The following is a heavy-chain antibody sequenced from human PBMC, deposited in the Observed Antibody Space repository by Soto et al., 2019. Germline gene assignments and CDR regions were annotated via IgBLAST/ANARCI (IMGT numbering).Heavy chain of an antibody. CDR3: VKNSGWFKT. J-gene: IGHJ5*02. Sequence: QLLQSGGGLVQPGGSLTLSCAASGFTFGTTDMSWVRQAPGEVLEWVSTIDGSGGITYYADSVKGRFTISRDNSRNTVYLKMNSLSGDDTTLYYFVKNSGWFKTWGQGVLVTVSS. CDR2: IDGSGGIT. V-gene: IGHV3-23*01. D-gene: IGHD3-10*01. CDR1: GFTFGTTD.